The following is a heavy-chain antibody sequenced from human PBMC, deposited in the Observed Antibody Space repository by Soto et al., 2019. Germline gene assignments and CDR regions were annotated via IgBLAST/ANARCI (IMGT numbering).Heavy chain of an antibody. CDR2: IYSGGST. CDR1: GFIVSSNY. J-gene: IGHJ4*02. Sequence: EVQLVESGGGLIQPGGSLRLSCAASGFIVSSNYMSWVRQAPGKGLEWVSIIYSGGSTYYADSVKGRFTISRDNSKNTLYLQMNSLRAEDTAVYYCARGYSGYDNALDYWGQGTLVTVSS. V-gene: IGHV3-53*01. CDR3: ARGYSGYDNALDY. D-gene: IGHD5-12*01.